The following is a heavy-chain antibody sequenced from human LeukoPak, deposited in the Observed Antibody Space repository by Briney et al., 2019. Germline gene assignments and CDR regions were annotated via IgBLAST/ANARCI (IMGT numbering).Heavy chain of an antibody. CDR1: GFTVSTNY. V-gene: IGHV3-53*01. D-gene: IGHD2-2*01. Sequence: PGGSLRLSCAASGFTVSTNYMSWVRQASGKGLEWVSVIYTGGSTYYADSVKGRFTISRDNAKNSLYLQMNSLRAEDTAVYYCAGPTCLRGGYCSTNFWGQGTLVTVSS. J-gene: IGHJ4*02. CDR3: AGPTCLRGGYCSTNF. CDR2: IYTGGST.